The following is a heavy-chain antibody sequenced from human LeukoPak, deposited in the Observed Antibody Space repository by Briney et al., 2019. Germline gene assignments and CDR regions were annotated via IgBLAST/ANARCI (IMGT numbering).Heavy chain of an antibody. V-gene: IGHV4-4*07. CDR3: AREGSTGELDY. CDR2: IYPTGSS. J-gene: IGHJ4*02. CDR1: GGSMNTYY. D-gene: IGHD2-15*01. Sequence: PSETLSLTCTVSGGSMNTYYWSWIRQPAGKGLEWIGRIYPTGSSNYNPSLKSRVTMSVDTPKNQFSLKVRSVTAADTAVYYCAREGSTGELDYWGQGTLVTVSS.